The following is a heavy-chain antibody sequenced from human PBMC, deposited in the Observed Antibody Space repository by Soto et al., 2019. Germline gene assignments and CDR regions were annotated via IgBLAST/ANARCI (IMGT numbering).Heavy chain of an antibody. D-gene: IGHD2-2*01. Sequence: ASVEVSCKASGYTFTGYYMHWVRQAPGQGLEWMGWINPNSGGTNYAQKFQGWVTMTRDTSISTAYMELSRLRSDDTAVYYCARGAEDIVVVPPNYGMVVCGQGTTVTVS. V-gene: IGHV1-2*04. J-gene: IGHJ6*02. CDR2: INPNSGGT. CDR1: GYTFTGYY. CDR3: ARGAEDIVVVPPNYGMVV.